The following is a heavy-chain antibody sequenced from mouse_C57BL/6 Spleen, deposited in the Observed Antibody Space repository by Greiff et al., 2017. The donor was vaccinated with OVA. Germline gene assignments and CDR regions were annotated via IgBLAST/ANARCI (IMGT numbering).Heavy chain of an antibody. V-gene: IGHV1-55*01. Sequence: QVQLQQPGAELVKPGASVKMSCKASGYTFTSYWITWVKQRPGQGLEWIGDIYPGSGSTNYNEKFKSKATLTVDTSSSTAYMQLSSLTSADSAVYYCARWDFITTVVARGGGYWGQGTTLTVSS. D-gene: IGHD1-1*01. CDR1: GYTFTSYW. J-gene: IGHJ2*01. CDR2: IYPGSGST. CDR3: ARWDFITTVVARGGGY.